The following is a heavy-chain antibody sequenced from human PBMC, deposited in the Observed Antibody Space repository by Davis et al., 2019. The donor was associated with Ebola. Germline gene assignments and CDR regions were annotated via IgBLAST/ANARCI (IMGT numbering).Heavy chain of an antibody. CDR3: ARASSTVIRLRGYYYYYMDV. D-gene: IGHD4-11*01. V-gene: IGHV1-69*13. CDR2: IIPIFGTA. J-gene: IGHJ6*03. Sequence: SVKVSCKASGGTFSSYAISWVRQAPGQGLEWMGGIIPIFGTANYAQKFQGRVTITADESTSTAYMELSSLRSEDTAVYYCARASSTVIRLRGYYYYYMDVWGKGTTVTVSS. CDR1: GGTFSSYA.